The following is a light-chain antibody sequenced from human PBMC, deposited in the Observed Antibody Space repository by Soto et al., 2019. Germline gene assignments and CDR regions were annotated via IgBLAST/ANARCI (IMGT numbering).Light chain of an antibody. Sequence: EIVLTQSPATLSLSPGERATLSCRPSQSVSSYLAWYQQKPGQAPRLLIYDASNRATGISARFSGSGSGTDFTLTISSLEPEDFAVYYCQQRSNWPSFGQGTKVDIK. J-gene: IGKJ1*01. CDR2: DAS. CDR3: QQRSNWPS. CDR1: QSVSSY. V-gene: IGKV3-11*01.